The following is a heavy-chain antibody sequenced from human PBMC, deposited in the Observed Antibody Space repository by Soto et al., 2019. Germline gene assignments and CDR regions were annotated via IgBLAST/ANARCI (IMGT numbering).Heavy chain of an antibody. V-gene: IGHV1-8*01. J-gene: IGHJ6*03. CDR2: MNPNSGNT. D-gene: IGHD6-6*01. CDR1: GYTFTSYD. Sequence: ASVKVSCKASGYTFTSYDINWVRQATGQGLEWMGWMNPNSGNTGYAQKFQGRVTMTRNTSISTAYMELSSLRSEDTAVYYCARVYVIAARRADGYVYYYYYMDVWGKGTTVTVS. CDR3: ARVYVIAARRADGYVYYYYYMDV.